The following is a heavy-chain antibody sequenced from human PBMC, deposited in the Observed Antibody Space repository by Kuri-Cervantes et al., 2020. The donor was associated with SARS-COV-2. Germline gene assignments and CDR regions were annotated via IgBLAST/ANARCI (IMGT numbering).Heavy chain of an antibody. D-gene: IGHD6-13*01. CDR3: ARDLGEQLEADY. J-gene: IGHJ4*02. V-gene: IGHV1-46*01. CDR1: GYSFTSYY. Sequence: ASVKVSCKASGYSFTSYYMHWVRQAPGEGLEWMGVINPSGDRTTYAQKFQGRVTMTRDTSTSTVYMELSSLRSEDTAIYYCARDLGEQLEADYWAQGTTVTVSS. CDR2: INPSGDRT.